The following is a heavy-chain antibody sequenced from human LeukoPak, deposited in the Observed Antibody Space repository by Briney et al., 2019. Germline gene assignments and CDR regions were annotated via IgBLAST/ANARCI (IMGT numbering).Heavy chain of an antibody. J-gene: IGHJ4*02. CDR2: IGGDGGST. CDR3: AKEPHYYDSSGYY. CDR1: GFTFDDNA. D-gene: IGHD3-22*01. V-gene: IGHV3-43*02. Sequence: GGSLRLSCAASGFTFDDNAMHWVRQAPGKGLEWVSLIGGDGGSTYYADSVKGRFTISRDNSKNSLYLQMNSLRTEDTALYYCAKEPHYYDSSGYYWGQGTLVTVSS.